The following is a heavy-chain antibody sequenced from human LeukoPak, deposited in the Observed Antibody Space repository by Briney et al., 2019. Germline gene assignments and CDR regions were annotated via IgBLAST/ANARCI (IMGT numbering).Heavy chain of an antibody. V-gene: IGHV3-23*01. CDR2: ISGSGGTT. Sequence: GGSLRLSCAASRFIFSGYAMTWVSQARGKGLEWVSTISGSGGTTYYADSVRGRFTISRDNSGNTLYLQMNSLRAEDTAVYYCAKAWKTWNQEFDAWGQGTLVTVSS. CDR1: RFIFSGYA. J-gene: IGHJ5*02. CDR3: AKAWKTWNQEFDA. D-gene: IGHD1-1*01.